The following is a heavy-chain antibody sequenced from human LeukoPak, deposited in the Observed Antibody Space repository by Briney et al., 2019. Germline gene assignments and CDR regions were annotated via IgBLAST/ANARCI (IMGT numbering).Heavy chain of an antibody. V-gene: IGHV3-7*03. CDR2: IKLDGSEK. CDR3: ARATTP. J-gene: IGHJ5*02. D-gene: IGHD5-12*01. Sequence: GGFLRLSCVASGFTFGKYWMSWVRQAPGKGLEWVANIKLDGSEKNYVDSVKGRFTISRDNTKNSLYLQMNSLRADDTAVYYCARATTPWGQGTLVTVSS. CDR1: GFTFGKYW.